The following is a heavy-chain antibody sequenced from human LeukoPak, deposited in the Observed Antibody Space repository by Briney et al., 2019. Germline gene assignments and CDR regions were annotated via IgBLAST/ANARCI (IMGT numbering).Heavy chain of an antibody. Sequence: PSETLSLTCTVSGGSISSYYWSWIRQPPGKGLEWIGYIYHSGSAYYNPSLKSRVTISVDRSKNQFSLKLSSVTAADTAVYYCARDKDTAGYGAGWGQGTLVTVSS. CDR3: ARDKDTAGYGAG. D-gene: IGHD5-18*01. CDR1: GGSISSYY. J-gene: IGHJ4*02. CDR2: IYHSGSA. V-gene: IGHV4-59*12.